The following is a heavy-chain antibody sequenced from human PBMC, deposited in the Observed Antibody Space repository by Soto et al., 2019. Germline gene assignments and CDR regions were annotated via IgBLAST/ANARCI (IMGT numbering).Heavy chain of an antibody. D-gene: IGHD6-19*01. CDR3: ARGPNTAVAGRFDY. CDR2: ISYDGSNK. CDR1: GFTFSSYA. V-gene: IGHV3-30-3*01. Sequence: GGSLRLSCAASGFTFSSYAMHWVRQAPGKGLEWVAVISYDGSNKYYADSVKGRFTISRDNSKNTLYLQMNSLRDEDTAVYYCARGPNTAVAGRFDYWGQGTLVTVS. J-gene: IGHJ4*02.